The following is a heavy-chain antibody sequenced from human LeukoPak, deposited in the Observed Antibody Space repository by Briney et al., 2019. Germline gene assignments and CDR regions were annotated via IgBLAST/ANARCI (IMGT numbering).Heavy chain of an antibody. D-gene: IGHD3-22*01. CDR2: INHSGST. J-gene: IGHJ4*02. CDR3: ARGYYYDSSGYYLDY. Sequence: SETLSLTCTVSGGSISSSSYYWSWIRQPPGKGLEWIGEINHSGSTNYNPSLKSRVTISVDTSKNQFSLKLSSVTAADTAVYYCARGYYYDSSGYYLDYWGQGTLVTVSS. CDR1: GGSISSSSYY. V-gene: IGHV4-39*07.